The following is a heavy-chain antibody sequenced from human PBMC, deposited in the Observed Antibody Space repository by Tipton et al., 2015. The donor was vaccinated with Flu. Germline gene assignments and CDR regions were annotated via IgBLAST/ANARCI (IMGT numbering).Heavy chain of an antibody. CDR1: GYTFTKHY. V-gene: IGHV1-69-2*01. Sequence: VQLVQSGAEVKKPGSTVKISCKVSGYTFTKHYIHWLQQAPGKGLEWVGLVDPRDGETRYSPNVPDRVTISADASADTAYLELSGLKSEDTAVYFCATFSYNYGYYFDYWGQGTLVTVS. J-gene: IGHJ4*02. D-gene: IGHD5-24*01. CDR3: ATFSYNYGYYFDY. CDR2: VDPRDGET.